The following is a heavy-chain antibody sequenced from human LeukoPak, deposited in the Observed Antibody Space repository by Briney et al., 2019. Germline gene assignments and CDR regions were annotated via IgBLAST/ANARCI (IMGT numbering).Heavy chain of an antibody. CDR1: GGSISSGGYY. J-gene: IGHJ5*02. CDR2: IYHSGST. Sequence: PSETLSLTCTVSGGSISSGGYYWSWIRQPPGKGLEWIGYIYHSGSTYYNPSLKSRVTISVDRSKNQFSLKLSSVTAADTAVYYCARVEYGGNSKVYWFDPWGQGTLVTVSS. CDR3: ARVEYGGNSKVYWFDP. D-gene: IGHD4-23*01. V-gene: IGHV4-30-2*01.